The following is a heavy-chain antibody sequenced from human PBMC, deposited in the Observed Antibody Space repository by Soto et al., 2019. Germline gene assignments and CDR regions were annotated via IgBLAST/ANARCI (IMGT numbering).Heavy chain of an antibody. V-gene: IGHV4-4*02. CDR3: GSREPGTSVDY. CDR1: GGSFTSNNW. J-gene: IGHJ4*02. D-gene: IGHD1-7*01. Sequence: SEPLSRTSPASGGSFTSNNWWTWDRQPPGQGLEWIWEIQRTGSTTNNPSLKSRVTISLNKSEHQFSLKVTSLTAADTADHYCGSREPGTSVDYWGRGTLVTVSS. CDR2: IQRTGST.